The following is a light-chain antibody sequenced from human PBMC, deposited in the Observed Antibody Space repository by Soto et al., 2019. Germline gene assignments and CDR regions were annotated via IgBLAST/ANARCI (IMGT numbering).Light chain of an antibody. CDR1: QSISSY. J-gene: IGKJ4*01. CDR2: AAS. Sequence: DIQMTQFPSTLSGSVGDRLTITCRASQSISSYLNWYQQKPGKAPKLLIYAASSLQSGVPSRFSGSGSGTDFTLTISSLQPEDFATYYCQQSYSTPLTFGGGTKVDIK. CDR3: QQSYSTPLT. V-gene: IGKV1-39*01.